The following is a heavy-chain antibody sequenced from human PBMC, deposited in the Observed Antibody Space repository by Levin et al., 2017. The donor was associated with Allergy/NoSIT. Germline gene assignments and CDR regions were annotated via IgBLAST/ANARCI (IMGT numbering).Heavy chain of an antibody. CDR3: ASGAASSPGRGDYYMEV. D-gene: IGHD2-15*01. CDR1: GFTFSSYG. V-gene: IGHV3-30-3*01. CDR2: ISYDGSNK. Sequence: GGSLRLSCAASGFTFSSYGMHWVRQAPGKGLEWVTVISYDGSNKYYADSVKGRFTISRDNSKNTLYLQMNSLRAEDTAVYYCASGAASSPGRGDYYMEVWGKGTTVTVSS. J-gene: IGHJ6*03.